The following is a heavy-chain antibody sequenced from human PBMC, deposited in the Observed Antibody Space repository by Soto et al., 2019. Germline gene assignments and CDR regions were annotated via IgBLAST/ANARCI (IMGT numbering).Heavy chain of an antibody. J-gene: IGHJ4*02. V-gene: IGHV3-48*02. CDR1: GFTFSAYS. CDR2: IISSSSTI. Sequence: EVQLVESGGGLVQPGGSLRLSCAASGFTFSAYSMNWVRQAPGEGLEWVSYIISSSSTIYYADSVKGRFTISRDNAKNSVHMQMNRQRDEDTAVYYCARDRPADYWGQGTLVTVSS. CDR3: ARDRPADY.